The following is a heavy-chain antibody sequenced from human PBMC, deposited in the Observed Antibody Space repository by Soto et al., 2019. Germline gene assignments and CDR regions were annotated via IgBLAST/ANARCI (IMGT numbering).Heavy chain of an antibody. Sequence: HPGGSLRLSCTASGFTLSSYWMNWVRQAPGKRPEWVANMGENENEKYYVDSGRFTLSRDNAKNSVDLQMNDLRVEDTAVYYGVRESFPGTGGFDRWGQGTLVTVSS. J-gene: IGHJ3*02. CDR2: MGENENEK. CDR1: GFTLSSYW. D-gene: IGHD2-8*02. CDR3: VRESFPGTGGFDR. V-gene: IGHV3-7*04.